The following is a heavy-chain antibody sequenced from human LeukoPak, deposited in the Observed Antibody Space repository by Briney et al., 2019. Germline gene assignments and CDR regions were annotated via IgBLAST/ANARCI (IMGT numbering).Heavy chain of an antibody. J-gene: IGHJ6*02. V-gene: IGHV3-9*01. CDR2: ISWNSGSI. CDR1: GFTFDDYA. D-gene: IGHD3-22*01. Sequence: PGGSLRLSCAASGFTFDDYAMHWVRQAPGKGLEWVSGISWNSGSINYADSVKGRFTISRDNAKNSLYLQMNSLRAEDTALYYCAKGKGTMTKRSCYYGMDVWGQGTTVTVSS. CDR3: AKGKGTMTKRSCYYGMDV.